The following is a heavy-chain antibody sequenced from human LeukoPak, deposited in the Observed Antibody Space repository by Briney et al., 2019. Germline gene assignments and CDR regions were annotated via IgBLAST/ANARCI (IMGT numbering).Heavy chain of an antibody. V-gene: IGHV1-69*01. CDR3: ARAATSGYSIQSDAFDI. CDR1: GGTFSSYA. CDR2: IIPIFGTA. J-gene: IGHJ3*02. Sequence: GASVKVSCKASGGTFSSYAISWVRQAPGQGLEWMGGIIPIFGTANYAQKFQGRVTITADESTSTAYMELSSLRSEDTAVYYCARAATSGYSIQSDAFDIWGQGTVVTVSS. D-gene: IGHD6-13*01.